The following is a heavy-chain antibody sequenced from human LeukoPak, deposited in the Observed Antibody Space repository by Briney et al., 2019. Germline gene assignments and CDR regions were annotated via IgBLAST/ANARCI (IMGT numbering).Heavy chain of an antibody. J-gene: IGHJ3*02. Sequence: GRSLRLSCAASGFTFSSYGMHWVRQAPGKGLEWVAVISYDGSNKYYADSVKGRFTISRDNSKNTLYLQMNSLRAGDTAVYYCAKDKTNKYYYDSSGSDAFDIWGQGTMVTVSS. V-gene: IGHV3-30*18. D-gene: IGHD3-22*01. CDR3: AKDKTNKYYYDSSGSDAFDI. CDR2: ISYDGSNK. CDR1: GFTFSSYG.